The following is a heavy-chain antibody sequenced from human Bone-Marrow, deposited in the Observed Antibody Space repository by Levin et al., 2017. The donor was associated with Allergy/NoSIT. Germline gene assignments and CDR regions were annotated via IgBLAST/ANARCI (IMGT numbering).Heavy chain of an antibody. D-gene: IGHD3-10*01. CDR1: GFTFTSYG. Sequence: GESLKISCAASGFTFTSYGIHWVRQAPGKGLQWVALISYDGVNKYSAESRFSISRDTARNTVYLQMYDLRAEDTAVYYCAKEGAVLAGAGTFFDPWGQGTLVTVSS. CDR2: ISYDGVNK. V-gene: IGHV3-30*18. CDR3: AKEGAVLAGAGTFFDP. J-gene: IGHJ5*02.